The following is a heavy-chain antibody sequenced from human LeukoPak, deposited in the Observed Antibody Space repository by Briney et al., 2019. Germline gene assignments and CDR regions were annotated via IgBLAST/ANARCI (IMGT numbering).Heavy chain of an antibody. J-gene: IGHJ4*02. V-gene: IGHV4-59*01. CDR1: GASMSDYY. D-gene: IGHD3-16*01. CDR3: ARGHRGLGY. CDR2: IYYTGTT. Sequence: SETLSLTCTVSGASMSDYYWSWVRQPPGKGLEWVGYIYYTGTTNYSPSLRSRVTISVDTSKNQFSLKLTSVTAADTAVYYCARGHRGLGYWGQGTLVSVSS.